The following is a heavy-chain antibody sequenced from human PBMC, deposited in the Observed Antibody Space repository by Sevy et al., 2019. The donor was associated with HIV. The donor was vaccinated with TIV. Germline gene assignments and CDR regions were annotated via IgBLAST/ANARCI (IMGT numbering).Heavy chain of an antibody. CDR2: IYYSGST. J-gene: IGHJ4*02. D-gene: IGHD5-12*01. Sequence: SETLSLTCTVSGGSISSGGYYWSWIRQHPGKGLEWIGYIYYSGSTYYNPSLKSRVTISVDTSKNQFSLKLSSVTAVDTAVYYCAGLTLRGYRGDYWGQGTLVTVSS. CDR3: AGLTLRGYRGDY. V-gene: IGHV4-31*03. CDR1: GGSISSGGYY.